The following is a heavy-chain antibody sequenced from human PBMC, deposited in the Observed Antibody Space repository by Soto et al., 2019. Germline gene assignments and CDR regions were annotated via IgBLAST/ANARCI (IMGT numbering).Heavy chain of an antibody. CDR2: ISGSGGST. CDR3: AKREGYYYGSGSYYNGTYFDY. Sequence: GALRLSCAASGFTFSSYAMSWVRQAPGKGLEWVSAISGSGGSTYYADSVKGRFTISRDNSKNTLYLQMNSPRAEDTAVYYCAKREGYYYGSGSYYNGTYFDYWGQGTLVTVSS. J-gene: IGHJ4*02. D-gene: IGHD3-10*01. CDR1: GFTFSSYA. V-gene: IGHV3-23*01.